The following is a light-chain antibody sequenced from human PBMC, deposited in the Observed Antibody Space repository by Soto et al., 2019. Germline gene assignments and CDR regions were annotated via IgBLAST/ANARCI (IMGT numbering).Light chain of an antibody. J-gene: IGKJ1*01. CDR1: QSVSSSF. Sequence: EIVLTQSPGTLSLSPGERATLSCRASQSVSSSFLAWYQQKPGQAPRLLIYGASSRATGLPDRFSGSGSGTDFTLTIIRLEPEDVAVYYCQQYGSSPWTFGQGTKVEIK. CDR3: QQYGSSPWT. V-gene: IGKV3-20*01. CDR2: GAS.